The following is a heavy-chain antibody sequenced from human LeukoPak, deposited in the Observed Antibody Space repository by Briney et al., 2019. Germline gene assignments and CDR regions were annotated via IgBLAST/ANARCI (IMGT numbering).Heavy chain of an antibody. J-gene: IGHJ5*02. CDR1: GFTFSSYS. CDR2: ISSSSSTI. CDR3: AREAGIAAAGNA. Sequence: GGSLRLSCAASGFTFSSYSMNWVRQAPGKGLEWVSYISSSSSTIYYADSVKGRFTISRDNAKNSRYLQMNSLRAEDTAVYYCAREAGIAAAGNAWGQGTLVTVSS. V-gene: IGHV3-48*01. D-gene: IGHD6-13*01.